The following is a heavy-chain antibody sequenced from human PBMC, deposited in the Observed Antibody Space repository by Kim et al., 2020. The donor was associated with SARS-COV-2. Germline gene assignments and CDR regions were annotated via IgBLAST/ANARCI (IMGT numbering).Heavy chain of an antibody. CDR2: ISYDGSNK. CDR1: GFTFSSYA. D-gene: IGHD5-12*01. Sequence: GGSLRLSCAASGFTFSSYAMHWVRQAPGKGLEWVAVISYDGSNKYYADSVKGRFTISRDNSKNTLYLQMNSLRAEDTAVYYCARDRVATIGYFDYWGQGTLVTVSS. J-gene: IGHJ4*02. CDR3: ARDRVATIGYFDY. V-gene: IGHV3-30*04.